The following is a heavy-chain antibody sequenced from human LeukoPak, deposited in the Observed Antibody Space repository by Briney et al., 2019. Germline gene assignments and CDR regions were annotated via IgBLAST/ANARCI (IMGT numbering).Heavy chain of an antibody. D-gene: IGHD3-10*01. J-gene: IGHJ4*02. CDR2: ISSSSSYI. Sequence: GGSLRLSCAASGFTFSDYYMSWIRQAPGPGQERVSYISSSSSYIYYADSVKGRFTISRDNAKNSLYLQMNSLRAEDTAVYYCAREGRQKTYGSGSYFDYWGQGTLVTVSS. CDR3: AREGRQKTYGSGSYFDY. CDR1: GFTFSDYY. V-gene: IGHV3-11*06.